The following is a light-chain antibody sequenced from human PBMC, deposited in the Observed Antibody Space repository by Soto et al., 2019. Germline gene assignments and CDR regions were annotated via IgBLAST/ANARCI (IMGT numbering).Light chain of an antibody. Sequence: EIVLTQSAGTLSLSPGERSTLSCRASQSVSSSYLAWYQHKPGQAPRLLIFGASTRATGIPDRFSGSGSGTDFTLTINRLEPEDFAVYYCQQYGSSPTWTFGQGTKVDIK. CDR1: QSVSSSY. CDR2: GAS. V-gene: IGKV3-20*01. CDR3: QQYGSSPTWT. J-gene: IGKJ1*01.